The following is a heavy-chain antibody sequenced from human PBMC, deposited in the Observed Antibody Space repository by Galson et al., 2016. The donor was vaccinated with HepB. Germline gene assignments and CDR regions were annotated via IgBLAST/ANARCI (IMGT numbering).Heavy chain of an antibody. V-gene: IGHV3-49*03. J-gene: IGHJ3*01. D-gene: IGHD4-23*01. CDR2: IRSKAYGGTT. CDR3: TRGGADGKTFGL. CDR1: GFTFDDYA. Sequence: SLRLSCAASGFTFDDYAMTWFRQASGQGLEWVGMIRSKAYGGTTEYAAFVKGTFSISRDDSKSIAYLQMNSLKTEDTAVYYCTRGGADGKTFGLWGQGTMVSVSS.